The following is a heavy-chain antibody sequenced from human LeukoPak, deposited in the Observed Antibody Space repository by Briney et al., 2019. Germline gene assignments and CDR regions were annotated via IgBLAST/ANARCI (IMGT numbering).Heavy chain of an antibody. D-gene: IGHD3-10*01. J-gene: IGHJ5*02. V-gene: IGHV4-4*07. CDR1: GGSISRYY. CDR2: IVISGRRGIM. CDR3: ARTLGSPTYSHIYT. Sequence: SETLSLTCTVSGGSISRYYWSCIRQPAGKGLEWSGHIVISGRRGIMNYNPSLKSRVTTSVDTSKNQFSLNPVSVTAADTAVYYCARTLGSPTYSHIYTWGQGTLVTVSS.